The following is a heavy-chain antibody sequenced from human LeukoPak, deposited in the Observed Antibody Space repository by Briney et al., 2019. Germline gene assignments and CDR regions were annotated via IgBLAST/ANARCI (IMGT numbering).Heavy chain of an antibody. Sequence: QPGGSLRLSCAASGFTFSSYAMSWVRQAPGKGLEWVSAISGSGGSTYYADSVKGRFTISRDNSKNTLYLQMNSLRAEDTAVYYCAREGDIAVAGPNTPGFDYWGQGTLVTVSS. J-gene: IGHJ4*02. CDR3: AREGDIAVAGPNTPGFDY. V-gene: IGHV3-23*01. CDR2: ISGSGGST. CDR1: GFTFSSYA. D-gene: IGHD6-19*01.